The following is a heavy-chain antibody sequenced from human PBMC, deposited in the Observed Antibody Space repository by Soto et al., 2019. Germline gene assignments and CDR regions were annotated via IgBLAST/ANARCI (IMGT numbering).Heavy chain of an antibody. J-gene: IGHJ4*02. CDR3: ARGYYDSRGLLDY. D-gene: IGHD3-22*01. CDR2: INIYNGNT. Sequence: QVELVQSGAEVKKPGASVKVSCKASGYTFTTYGLNWVRQAPGQGLEWMGWINIYNGNTNYAQKFQGRVTITRDTSTSTAYMELRSLRSDDTAVYYCARGYYDSRGLLDYWGQGSLVTVSS. V-gene: IGHV1-18*01. CDR1: GYTFTTYG.